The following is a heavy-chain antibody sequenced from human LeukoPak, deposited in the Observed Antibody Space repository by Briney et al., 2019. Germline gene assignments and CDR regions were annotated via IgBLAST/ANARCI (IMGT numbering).Heavy chain of an antibody. J-gene: IGHJ6*03. Sequence: GESLKISCKGSGYSFTSYWIGWVRQMPGKGLEWMGIIYPGDSDTRYSPSFQGQVTISADKSISTAYLQWSSLKASDTAMYYCARHKTPLGIRYFDWLSDYYYYYMDVWGKGTTVTVSS. CDR1: GYSFTSYW. CDR3: ARHKTPLGIRYFDWLSDYYYYYMDV. D-gene: IGHD3-9*01. V-gene: IGHV5-51*01. CDR2: IYPGDSDT.